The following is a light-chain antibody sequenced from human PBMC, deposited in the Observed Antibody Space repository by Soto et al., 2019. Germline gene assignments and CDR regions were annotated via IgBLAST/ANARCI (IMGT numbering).Light chain of an antibody. Sequence: ETVWTQSPATLSLSPGESATLSCRTSQTVNNYVAWYQQRHVQPPRLLIHDASKRATGVPARFSGSGSGTDFTLTLSSLEPEDSAVYYCQQRSHSLSFGGGTKVEIK. CDR3: QQRSHSLS. CDR2: DAS. J-gene: IGKJ4*01. V-gene: IGKV3-11*01. CDR1: QTVNNY.